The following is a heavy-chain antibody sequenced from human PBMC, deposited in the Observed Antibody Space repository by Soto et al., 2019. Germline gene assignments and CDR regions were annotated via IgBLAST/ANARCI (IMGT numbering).Heavy chain of an antibody. Sequence: GGSLRLSCAASGFTFSSYAMSWVRQAPGKGLEWVSAISGSGGSTYYADSVKGRFTISRDNSKNTLYLQMNSLRAEDTAVYYCAKGDTAMVRDKRPPPVYWGQGTLVTVSS. CDR1: GFTFSSYA. CDR3: AKGDTAMVRDKRPPPVY. V-gene: IGHV3-23*01. CDR2: ISGSGGST. J-gene: IGHJ4*02. D-gene: IGHD5-18*01.